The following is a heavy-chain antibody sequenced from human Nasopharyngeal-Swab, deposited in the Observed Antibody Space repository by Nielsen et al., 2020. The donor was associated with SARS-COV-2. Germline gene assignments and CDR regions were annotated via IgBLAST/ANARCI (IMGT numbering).Heavy chain of an antibody. CDR1: EFTFSSYG. CDR2: ISDEGNAQ. J-gene: IGHJ3*01. Sequence: GRSLRLPCAASEFTFSSYGMHWVRQAPGKGLEWVAGISDEGNAQNYAEFVEGRLTISRANSKNTLFLEMNSLRAEDTAVYYCAKVWWAETDAFDFWGQGTTVTVSS. CDR3: AKVWWAETDAFDF. D-gene: IGHD2-21*01. V-gene: IGHV3-30*18.